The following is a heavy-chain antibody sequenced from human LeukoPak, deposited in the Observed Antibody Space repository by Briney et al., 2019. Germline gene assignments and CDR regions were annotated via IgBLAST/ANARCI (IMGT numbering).Heavy chain of an antibody. CDR3: ARTNQISETAFDI. D-gene: IGHD1-14*01. J-gene: IGHJ3*02. CDR2: LLSSRST. Sequence: PSETLSLTCSVSSGSINNYYWSWIRQTPGKGLEWIGYLLSSRSTNYNPSVKRRVTITVDTSKNQFSLKLYSVTAADTAVYYCARTNQISETAFDIWGPGSVVIV. V-gene: IGHV4-59*01. CDR1: SGSINNYY.